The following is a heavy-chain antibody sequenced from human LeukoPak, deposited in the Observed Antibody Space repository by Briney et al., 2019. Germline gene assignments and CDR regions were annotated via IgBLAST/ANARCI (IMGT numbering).Heavy chain of an antibody. J-gene: IGHJ4*02. D-gene: IGHD6-13*01. CDR1: GFTFSSYE. CDR2: ISSSGSTI. V-gene: IGHV3-48*03. Sequence: SGGSLRLSCAASGFTFSSYEMNWVRQAPGKGLEWVSYISSSGSTIYYADSVKGRFTISRDNAKNSLYLQMNSLRAEDTALYYCARGIATAATYGSNFEYWGQGTLVTVSS. CDR3: ARGIATAATYGSNFEY.